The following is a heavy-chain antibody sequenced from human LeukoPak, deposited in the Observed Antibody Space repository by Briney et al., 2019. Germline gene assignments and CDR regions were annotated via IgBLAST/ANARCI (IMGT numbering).Heavy chain of an antibody. D-gene: IGHD3-10*02. J-gene: IGHJ3*02. CDR1: GFTFSSCS. CDR2: ISSSSSYI. V-gene: IGHV3-21*01. Sequence: GGSLRLSCAASGFTFSSCSMNWVRQAPGKGLEWVSSISSSSSYIYYADSVKGRFTISRDNAKNSLYLQMNSLRAEDTAVYYCARGVFNAFDIWGQGTMVTVSS. CDR3: ARGVFNAFDI.